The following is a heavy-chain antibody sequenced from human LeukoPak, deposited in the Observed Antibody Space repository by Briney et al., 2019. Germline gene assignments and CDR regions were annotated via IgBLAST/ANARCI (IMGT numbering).Heavy chain of an antibody. D-gene: IGHD3-22*01. V-gene: IGHV3-30-3*01. J-gene: IGHJ1*01. Sequence: GRSLRLSCAASGFTFSSYAMHWVRQAPGKGLEWVAVISYDGSDKYYADSVKGRFTISRDNSKNTLYLQMNSLRAEDTAVYYCARDRTLITPRGYFQHWGQGTLVTVSS. CDR1: GFTFSSYA. CDR3: ARDRTLITPRGYFQH. CDR2: ISYDGSDK.